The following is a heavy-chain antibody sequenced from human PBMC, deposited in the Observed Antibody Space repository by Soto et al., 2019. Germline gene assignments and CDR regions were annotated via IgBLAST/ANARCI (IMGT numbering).Heavy chain of an antibody. J-gene: IGHJ5*02. CDR2: ST. V-gene: IGHV4-59*01. Sequence: SETLSLTCTVSGVSISSYYWTWIRQPPGKGLEWIGSTNYNPSLKSRVTISVDTSKNQFSLNLTSVTAADTAVYYCARDSGSGSYAYSWFDPWSQGTLVTVSS. CDR3: ARDSGSGSYAYSWFDP. CDR1: GVSISSYY. D-gene: IGHD3-10*01.